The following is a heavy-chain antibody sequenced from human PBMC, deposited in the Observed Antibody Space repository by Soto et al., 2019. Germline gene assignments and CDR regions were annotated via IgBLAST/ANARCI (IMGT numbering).Heavy chain of an antibody. V-gene: IGHV1-69*13. CDR3: ARRFDLWSGKNPSRNYGMDV. CDR2: IIPIFGTA. CDR1: GGTFSSYA. J-gene: IGHJ6*02. D-gene: IGHD3-3*01. Sequence: SVKVSCKASGGTFSSYAISWVRQAPGQGLEWMGGIIPIFGTANYAQKFQGRVTITADESTSTAYMELSSLRSEDTAVYYCARRFDLWSGKNPSRNYGMDVWGQGTTVTVSS.